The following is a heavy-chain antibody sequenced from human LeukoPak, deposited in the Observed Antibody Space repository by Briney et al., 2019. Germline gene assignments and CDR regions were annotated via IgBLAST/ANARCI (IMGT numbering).Heavy chain of an antibody. D-gene: IGHD4-11*01. J-gene: IGHJ6*04. CDR2: INEDGSGK. CDR3: ATRHCSIAACRASSYKCMDD. V-gene: IGHV3-7*01. Sequence: GGSLRLSCAASGFTFSSYSMNWARQAPGKGLEWVANINEDGSGKYYVDSVKGRFTISRDNAENSVHLQMNSLRAEDTAVYYCATRHCSIAACRASSYKCMDDWGKGTTVTVSS. CDR1: GFTFSSYS.